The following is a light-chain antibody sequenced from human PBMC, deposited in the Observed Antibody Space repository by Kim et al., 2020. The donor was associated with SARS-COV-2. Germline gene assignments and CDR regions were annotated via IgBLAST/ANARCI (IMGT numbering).Light chain of an antibody. CDR2: VYSDGRH. Sequence: ASVKLTCTLRSGRINYAIAWLQQQPGKGPRYLMRVYSDGRHTKGDGIPDRFSGSSSGSEYSRTISSLQSEDEADYYCQTWGSGIGVFGGGTQLTVL. CDR1: SGRINYA. V-gene: IGLV4-69*01. J-gene: IGLJ2*01. CDR3: QTWGSGIGV.